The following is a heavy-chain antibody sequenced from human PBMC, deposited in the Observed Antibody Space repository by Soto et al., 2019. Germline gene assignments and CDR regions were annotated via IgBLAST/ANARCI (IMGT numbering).Heavy chain of an antibody. V-gene: IGHV4-31*03. J-gene: IGHJ6*02. Sequence: SETLSLTCNVSGGSITGAYYWNWIRQHPGKGLEWIGSIHYRGSTYYNPSLKSRITISLDRSNNQFSLKLSSVTAADTAVYYCARVRDSFGLDVWGQGTTVTV. CDR1: GGSITGAYY. D-gene: IGHD2-15*01. CDR2: IHYRGST. CDR3: ARVRDSFGLDV.